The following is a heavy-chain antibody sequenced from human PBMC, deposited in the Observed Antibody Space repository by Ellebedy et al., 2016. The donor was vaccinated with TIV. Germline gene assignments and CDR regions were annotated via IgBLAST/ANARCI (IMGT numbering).Heavy chain of an antibody. J-gene: IGHJ3*01. CDR3: AREVELTGSDAFDV. CDR2: INPSGGST. CDR1: GYTFTSYY. D-gene: IGHD3-9*01. V-gene: IGHV1-46*01. Sequence: ASVTVSCKASGYTFTSYYIHWVRQAPGQGLEWMGIINPSGGSTTYAQKFQGRVTMTKDTSTSTAYMELNSLRSDDTAVYYSAREVELTGSDAFDVWGQGTVVTVSS.